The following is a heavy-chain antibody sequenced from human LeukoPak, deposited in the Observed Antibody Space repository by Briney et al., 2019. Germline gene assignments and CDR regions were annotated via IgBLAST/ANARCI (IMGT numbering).Heavy chain of an antibody. CDR3: ANGDAGRPSEGLDY. V-gene: IGHV3-23*01. D-gene: IGHD6-6*01. J-gene: IGHJ4*02. CDR1: GFTFSSHA. CDR2: VSGGGGTT. Sequence: GGSLRLSCAASGFTFSSHAVSWVRQPPGKGLEWVSSVSGGGGTTYYADSVKGRFTISRDNSKSTLYLQMNSLRAEDTAVYYCANGDAGRPSEGLDYWGRGTLVTVSS.